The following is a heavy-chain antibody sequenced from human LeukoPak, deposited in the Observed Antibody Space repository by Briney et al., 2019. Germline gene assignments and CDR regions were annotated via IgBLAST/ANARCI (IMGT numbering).Heavy chain of an antibody. Sequence: TSETLSLTCTVSGGSISSYYWGWIRQPPGRGLEWIGNIYETGSTNYNPSLKSRVTISVDTSKNQFSLKLSSVTAADTAVYYCVRPDDNSFDFWGQGTMVTVSS. D-gene: IGHD3-9*01. CDR2: IYETGST. V-gene: IGHV4-39*01. CDR3: VRPDDNSFDF. CDR1: GGSISSYY. J-gene: IGHJ3*01.